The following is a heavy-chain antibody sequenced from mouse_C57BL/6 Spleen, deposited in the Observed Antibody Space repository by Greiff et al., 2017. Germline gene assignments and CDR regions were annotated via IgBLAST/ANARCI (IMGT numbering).Heavy chain of an antibody. CDR2: IDPSDSYT. Sequence: VQLQQPGAELVMPGASVKLSCKASGYTFTSYWMHWVKQRPGQGLEWIGEIDPSDSYTNYNQKFKGKSTLTVDKSSSTAYMQLSSLTSEDSAVYYCARKEGYFDYWGQGTTLTVSS. V-gene: IGHV1-69*01. CDR3: ARKEGYFDY. CDR1: GYTFTSYW. J-gene: IGHJ2*01.